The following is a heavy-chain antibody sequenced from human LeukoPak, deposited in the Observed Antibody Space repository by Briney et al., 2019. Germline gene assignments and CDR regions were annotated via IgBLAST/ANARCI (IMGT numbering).Heavy chain of an antibody. V-gene: IGHV4-4*07. CDR2: IYTSGST. CDR3: ARGRYGSGSYYMDY. D-gene: IGHD3-10*01. J-gene: IGHJ4*02. CDR1: GGFISNFY. Sequence: SETLSLTCTVSGGFISNFYWSWIRQPAGMGLEWIGRIYTSGSTNYNPSLKSRVTMSVNTSKNQFSLNLSSVTAADTAVYFCARGRYGSGSYYMDYWGQGTLVTVSS.